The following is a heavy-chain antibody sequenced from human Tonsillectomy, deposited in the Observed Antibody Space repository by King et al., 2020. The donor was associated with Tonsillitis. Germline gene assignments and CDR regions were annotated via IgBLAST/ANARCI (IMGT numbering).Heavy chain of an antibody. CDR3: ARAGDGFVDY. J-gene: IGHJ4*02. V-gene: IGHV3-33*05. CDR2: ISYDGSNK. CDR1: GFTFSSYG. Sequence: VQLVESGGGVVQPGRSLRLSCAASGFTFSSYGMHWVRQAPGKGLEWVAVISYDGSNKYYGDSVKGRFTISRDNSKNTLYLQMNSLGVEDTAVYYCARAGDGFVDYWGQGTRVTVSS. D-gene: IGHD7-27*01.